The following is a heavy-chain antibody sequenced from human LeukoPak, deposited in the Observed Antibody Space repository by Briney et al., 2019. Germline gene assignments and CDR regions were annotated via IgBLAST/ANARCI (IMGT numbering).Heavy chain of an antibody. J-gene: IGHJ4*02. CDR3: TTDQKLIRNWNYDPLDY. Sequence: GGSLRLSCAASAFTFSNYAMSWVRQAPGKGLEWVSTISNSDSSTYYADSVKGRFTISRDNSENTLYLQMNSLKTEDTAVYYCTTDQKLIRNWNYDPLDYWGQGTLVTVSS. CDR2: ISNSDSST. V-gene: IGHV3-23*01. D-gene: IGHD1-7*01. CDR1: AFTFSNYA.